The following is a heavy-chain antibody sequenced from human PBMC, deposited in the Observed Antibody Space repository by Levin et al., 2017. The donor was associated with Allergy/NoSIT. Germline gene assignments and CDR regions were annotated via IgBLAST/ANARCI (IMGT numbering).Heavy chain of an antibody. D-gene: IGHD3-10*01. CDR3: AKSRRLYGSGSYYND. J-gene: IGHJ4*02. CDR1: GFNFNSYG. CDR2: ISDDGTNK. Sequence: QPGGSLRLSCAASGFNFNSYGMHWVRQAPGKGLEWVAVISDDGTNKYYADSVKGRFTISRDNSKNTLYLQMNSLRADDTAVYYCAKSRRLYGSGSYYNDWGQGTLVTVSS. V-gene: IGHV3-30*18.